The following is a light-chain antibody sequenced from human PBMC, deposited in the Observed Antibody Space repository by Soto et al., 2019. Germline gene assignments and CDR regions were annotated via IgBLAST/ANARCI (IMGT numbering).Light chain of an antibody. CDR2: DAF. CDR3: QQYGGSPRT. J-gene: IGKJ5*01. Sequence: EIVMTKSPATLSVSPGERATLSCRASRSLDSGQLAWYQQKVGRAPRLLIHDAFIRATGIPDRFSGSGSGTDFTLTIARLEPEDFAVYYCQQYGGSPRTFCQGTRLEIK. CDR1: RSLDSGQ. V-gene: IGKV3-20*01.